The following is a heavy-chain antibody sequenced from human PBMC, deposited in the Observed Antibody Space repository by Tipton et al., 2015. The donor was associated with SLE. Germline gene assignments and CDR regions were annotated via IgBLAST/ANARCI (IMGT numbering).Heavy chain of an antibody. CDR1: GGSISRSSDY. Sequence: TLSLTCTVSGGSISRSSDYWGWIRQPPGKGLEWIGSINYSGSTYYNPSLKSRVTISVDTSKNQFSLKLSSVTAADTAVYYCARSAGLTNGEYFQHWGQGTLVTVSS. D-gene: IGHD3-3*01. CDR2: INYSGST. J-gene: IGHJ1*01. CDR3: ARSAGLTNGEYFQH. V-gene: IGHV4-39*07.